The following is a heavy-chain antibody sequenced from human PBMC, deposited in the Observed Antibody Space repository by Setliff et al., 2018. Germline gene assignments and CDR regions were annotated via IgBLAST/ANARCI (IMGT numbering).Heavy chain of an antibody. CDR3: ARGDSSGNNYPVLDY. J-gene: IGHJ4*02. V-gene: IGHV4-4*08. CDR1: GGSISSYS. CDR2: IYSKGSM. Sequence: SETLSLTCNVSGGSISSYSWSWIRQAPGKGLEWLGQIYSKGSMNYNPSLKSRVTISADSSKSQFFLRLTSVTAADTAIYYCARGDSSGNNYPVLDYWGQGTLVTVSS. D-gene: IGHD5-18*01.